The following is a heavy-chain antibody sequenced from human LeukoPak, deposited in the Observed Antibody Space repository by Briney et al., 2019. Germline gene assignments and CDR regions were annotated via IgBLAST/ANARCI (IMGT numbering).Heavy chain of an antibody. CDR1: GGTFSSYA. CDR3: ARVDLRFLERQTP. D-gene: IGHD3-3*01. Sequence: GASVKVSCKASGGTFSSYAISWVRQAPGQGLEWMGRIIPILGIANYAQKFQGRVTITADKSTSTAYMELSSLRSEDTAVYYCARVDLRFLERQTPWGQGTLVTVSS. J-gene: IGHJ5*02. V-gene: IGHV1-69*04. CDR2: IIPILGIA.